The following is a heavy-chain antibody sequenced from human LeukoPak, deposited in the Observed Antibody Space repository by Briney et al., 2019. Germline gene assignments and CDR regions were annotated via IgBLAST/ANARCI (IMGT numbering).Heavy chain of an antibody. V-gene: IGHV1-69*01. CDR1: GGTFSSYA. Sequence: SSVKVSCKASGGTFSSYAISLVRQAPGQGLEWMGGIIPIFGTANYAQKFQGRVTITADESTSTAYMELSSLRSEDTAVYYCARDSTGGQLQASYFDYWGQGTLVTVSS. D-gene: IGHD2-2*01. CDR2: IIPIFGTA. CDR3: ARDSTGGQLQASYFDY. J-gene: IGHJ4*02.